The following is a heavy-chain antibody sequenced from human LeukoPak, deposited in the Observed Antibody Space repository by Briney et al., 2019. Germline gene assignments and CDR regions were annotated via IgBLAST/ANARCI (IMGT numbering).Heavy chain of an antibody. J-gene: IGHJ4*02. D-gene: IGHD4-23*01. CDR1: GGSFTGYH. Sequence: PETLSLTCAVYGGSFTGYHWNWIRQSPQRGLEWIGEINHRGHPHYNPSLESRLTISVDTSKNQFSLTLKSVTAADTAVYYCARDPTTVVTVPYYFDFWGQGTPVTVSA. CDR2: INHRGHP. CDR3: ARDPTTVVTVPYYFDF. V-gene: IGHV4-34*01.